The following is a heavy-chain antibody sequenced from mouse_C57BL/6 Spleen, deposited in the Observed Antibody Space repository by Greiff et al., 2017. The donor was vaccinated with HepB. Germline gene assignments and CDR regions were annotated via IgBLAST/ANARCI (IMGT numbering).Heavy chain of an antibody. Sequence: QVQLQQSGAELVRPGASVKLSCKASGYTFTDYYINWVKQRPGQGLEWIARIYPGSGNTYYNEKFKGKATLTAEKSSSTAYMQLSSLTSEDSAVYFCARSFITTVDYWYFDVWGTGTTVTVSS. D-gene: IGHD1-1*01. J-gene: IGHJ1*03. CDR3: ARSFITTVDYWYFDV. CDR2: IYPGSGNT. V-gene: IGHV1-76*01. CDR1: GYTFTDYY.